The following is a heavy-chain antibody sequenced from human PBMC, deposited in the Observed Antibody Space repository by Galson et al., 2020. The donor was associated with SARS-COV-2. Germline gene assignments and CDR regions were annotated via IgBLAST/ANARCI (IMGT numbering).Heavy chain of an antibody. CDR1: GGSVRSSGKY. V-gene: IGHV4-39*01. D-gene: IGHD3-9*01. Sequence: SETLSLTCTVPGGSVRSSGKYWVWIRQSPGKGLEYIGGIHYSGSTYYNPSLKSRVTTSVDTSKNQVSLKLSSVTAADTAVYYCARGAYDPLAGHYRDYGMDVWGQGTTVTVSS. CDR2: IHYSGST. CDR3: ARGAYDPLAGHYRDYGMDV. J-gene: IGHJ6*02.